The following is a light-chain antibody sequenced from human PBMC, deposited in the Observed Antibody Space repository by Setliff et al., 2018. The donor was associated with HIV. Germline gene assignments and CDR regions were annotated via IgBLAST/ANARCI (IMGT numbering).Light chain of an antibody. V-gene: IGLV2-23*02. CDR3: CSYAGSGPV. Sequence: QSVLAQPASVSGSPGQSITLSCTGTSSDVGGYNYVSWYQQHPDKAPKLMIYDVKNRPSGVSDRFSGSKSGNTASLTISGLQAEDEADYYCCSYAGSGPVFGAGTKVT. CDR1: SSDVGGYNY. CDR2: DVK. J-gene: IGLJ1*01.